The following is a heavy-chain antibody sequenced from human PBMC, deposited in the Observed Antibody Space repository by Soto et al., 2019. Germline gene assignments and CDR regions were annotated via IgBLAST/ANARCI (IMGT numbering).Heavy chain of an antibody. J-gene: IGHJ6*02. D-gene: IGHD2-2*01. CDR1: GFTFSSYA. Sequence: GGSLRLSCAASGFTFSSYAMHWVRQAPGKGLEWVAVISYDGSNKYYADSVKGRFTISRDNSKNTLYLQMNSLRAEDTAVYYCARELGYCSSTSCKRHYYYYGMDFWGQGTTVTVSS. CDR3: ARELGYCSSTSCKRHYYYYGMDF. V-gene: IGHV3-30-3*01. CDR2: ISYDGSNK.